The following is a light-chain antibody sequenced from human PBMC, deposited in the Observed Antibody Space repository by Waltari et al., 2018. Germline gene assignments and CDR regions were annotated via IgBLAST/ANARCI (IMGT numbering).Light chain of an antibody. CDR1: QTVGSSS. Sequence: EIVLTQPPGTASLSPGARVTLSCRARQTVGSSSLAWYQQKPGQAPRLVISRAWRRATGIPGVFSGSGSGTDFSLTISRLEPEDFAVYYCQQHGTLPATFGQGTKVEIK. J-gene: IGKJ1*01. CDR2: RAW. CDR3: QQHGTLPAT. V-gene: IGKV3-20*01.